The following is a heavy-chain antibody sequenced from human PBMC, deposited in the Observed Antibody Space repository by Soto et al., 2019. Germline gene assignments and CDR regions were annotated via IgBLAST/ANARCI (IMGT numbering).Heavy chain of an antibody. CDR3: AVSYSGYDKRKYYFDY. V-gene: IGHV1-69*06. Sequence: SVKLSCKASGGTFSSYAISWVRHAPGQGLEWMGGIIPIFGTANYAQKFQGRVTITADKSTSTAYMELSSLRSEDTAVYYCAVSYSGYDKRKYYFDYWGQGTLVTVSS. CDR2: IIPIFGTA. J-gene: IGHJ4*02. CDR1: GGTFSSYA. D-gene: IGHD5-12*01.